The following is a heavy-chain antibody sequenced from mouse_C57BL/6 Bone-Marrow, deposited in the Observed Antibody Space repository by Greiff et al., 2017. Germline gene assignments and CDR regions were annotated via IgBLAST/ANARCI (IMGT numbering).Heavy chain of an antibody. CDR2: ISDGGSYT. CDR3: ARDRGNYYGSSYYFDY. J-gene: IGHJ2*01. D-gene: IGHD1-1*01. Sequence: EVKLMESGGGLVKPGGSLKLSCAASGFTFSSYAMSWVRQTPEKRLEWVATISDGGSYTYYPDNVKGRFPISRDNAKNNLYLQMSHLKSEDTAMYYCARDRGNYYGSSYYFDYWGQGTTLTVSS. V-gene: IGHV5-4*01. CDR1: GFTFSSYA.